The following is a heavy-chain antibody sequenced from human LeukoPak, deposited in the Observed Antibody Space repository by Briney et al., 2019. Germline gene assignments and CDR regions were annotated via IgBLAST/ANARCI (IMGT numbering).Heavy chain of an antibody. V-gene: IGHV3-21*01. CDR2: ISSSSYI. CDR3: ARGPEYYYDSSGNDDY. CDR1: GFTFSSYS. J-gene: IGHJ4*02. D-gene: IGHD3-22*01. Sequence: GGSLRLSCAASGFTFSSYSMNWVRQAPGKGLEWVSSISSSSYIYYADSVKGRFTISRDNAKNSLYLQMNSLRAEDTAVYYCARGPEYYYDSSGNDDYWGQGTLVTVSS.